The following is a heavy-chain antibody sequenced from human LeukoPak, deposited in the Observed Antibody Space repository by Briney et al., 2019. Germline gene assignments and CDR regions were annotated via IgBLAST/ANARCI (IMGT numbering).Heavy chain of an antibody. CDR2: IYYSGST. Sequence: SETLSLTCTVSGGSISSGGYYWSWIRQHPGKGLEWIGYIYYSGSTYYNPSLKSRVTISVDTSKNQFSLKLSPVTAADTAVYYCARPIYYYGDPNDAFDIWGQGTMVTVSS. D-gene: IGHD4-17*01. CDR3: ARPIYYYGDPNDAFDI. CDR1: GGSISSGGYY. J-gene: IGHJ3*02. V-gene: IGHV4-31*03.